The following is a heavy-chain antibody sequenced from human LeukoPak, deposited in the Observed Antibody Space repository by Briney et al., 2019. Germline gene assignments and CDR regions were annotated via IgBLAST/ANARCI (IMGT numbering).Heavy chain of an antibody. CDR1: GYTFTGYY. J-gene: IGHJ5*02. D-gene: IGHD2-8*01. CDR2: INPNSGGT. Sequence: ASVKVSCKASGYTFTGYYMHWVRQAPGQGLEWMGWINPNSGGTNYAQKLQGRVTMTTDTSTSTAYMELRSLRPDDTAVYYCARVRRYCTNGVCYTGNWFDPWGQGTLVTVSS. CDR3: ARVRRYCTNGVCYTGNWFDP. V-gene: IGHV1-2*02.